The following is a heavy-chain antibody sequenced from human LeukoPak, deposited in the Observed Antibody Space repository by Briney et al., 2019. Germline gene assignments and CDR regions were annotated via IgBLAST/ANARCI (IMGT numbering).Heavy chain of an antibody. V-gene: IGHV4-39*01. CDR1: GGSISSRSYY. CDR2: IYYSGTT. CDR3: ARRGYSRDETFDI. Sequence: PSETLSLTCTVSGGSISSRSYYWGWIRQPPGKGLEWIGSIYYSGTTYYNPSLKSRVTISVDTSKNQFSLKLSSVTATDTAVYYCARRGYSRDETFDIWGQGTVVTVSS. D-gene: IGHD6-13*01. J-gene: IGHJ3*02.